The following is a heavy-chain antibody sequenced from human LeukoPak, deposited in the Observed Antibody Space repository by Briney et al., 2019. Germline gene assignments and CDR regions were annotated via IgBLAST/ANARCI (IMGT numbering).Heavy chain of an antibody. CDR1: EFRFGRDW. CDR3: ATLDSTKSVF. Sequence: PGGSLRLSCVASEFRFGRDWISWVRQAPGKGREWVACIKQDGSEEYYVGSVRGRFTVSVDNGKNSLYLQMNSLRAEDTARYYCATLDSTKSVFWGRGTAVTVSS. V-gene: IGHV3-7*01. J-gene: IGHJ1*01. D-gene: IGHD2-2*01. CDR2: IKQDGSEE.